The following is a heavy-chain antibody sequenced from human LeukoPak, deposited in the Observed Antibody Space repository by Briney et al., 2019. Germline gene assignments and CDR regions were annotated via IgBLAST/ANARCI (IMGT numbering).Heavy chain of an antibody. CDR1: GGSISSSSYY. V-gene: IGHV4-39*07. J-gene: IGHJ4*02. D-gene: IGHD3-9*01. CDR2: IYYSGST. Sequence: PSETLSLTCTVSGGSISSSSYYWGWIRQPPGKGLEWIGSIYYSGSTYYNPSLKSRVTISVDTSKNQFSLKLSSVTAADTAVYYCAREGLLRYFDWLSGYFDYWGQGTLVTVSS. CDR3: AREGLLRYFDWLSGYFDY.